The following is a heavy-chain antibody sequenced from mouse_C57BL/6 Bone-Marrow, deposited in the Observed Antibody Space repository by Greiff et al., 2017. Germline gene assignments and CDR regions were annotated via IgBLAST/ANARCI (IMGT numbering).Heavy chain of an antibody. V-gene: IGHV1-34*01. CDR1: GYTFTDYY. CDR3: ARVGHYYGNSWFAY. Sequence: EVKLQQSGPALVKPGASVKMSCKASGYTFTDYYMHWVKQSHGKSLEWIGYIYPNNGGNGYNQTFKGKATLTVDKSSSTAYMELRSLTSEDSAVYYCARVGHYYGNSWFAYWGQGTLVTVSA. D-gene: IGHD2-1*01. J-gene: IGHJ3*01. CDR2: IYPNNGGN.